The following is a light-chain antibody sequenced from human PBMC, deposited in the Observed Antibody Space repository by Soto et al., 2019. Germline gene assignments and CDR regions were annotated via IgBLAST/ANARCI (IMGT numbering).Light chain of an antibody. V-gene: IGLV1-51*01. CDR3: GTWDSELSGWV. J-gene: IGLJ3*02. CDR1: NSNIGNNY. CDR2: DDD. Sequence: QSVLTQPPSVSAAPGQKVTISCSGGNSNIGNNYVSWYQHLPGTAPKLLIYDDDKRPSGTLGRFSGSKSGTSATLGITGLQTGDEADYYCGTWDSELSGWVFGGGTKLTVL.